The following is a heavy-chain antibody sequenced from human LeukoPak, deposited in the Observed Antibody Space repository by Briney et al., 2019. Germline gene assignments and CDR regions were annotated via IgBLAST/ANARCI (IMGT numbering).Heavy chain of an antibody. J-gene: IGHJ6*03. V-gene: IGHV1-46*01. D-gene: IGHD3-9*01. Sequence: ASVKVSCKASGYTFTSYYMHWARQAPGQGLEWMGVINPSGGSTSYAQRFQGRVTMTRDMSTSTVYMELSSLRSEDTAVYYCAREGQRYYDILTGYYASHKEAYMDVWGKGTTVTVSS. CDR2: INPSGGST. CDR1: GYTFTSYY. CDR3: AREGQRYYDILTGYYASHKEAYMDV.